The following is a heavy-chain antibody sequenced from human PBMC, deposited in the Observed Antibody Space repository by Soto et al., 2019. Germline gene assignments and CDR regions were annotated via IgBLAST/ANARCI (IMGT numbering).Heavy chain of an antibody. CDR1: GYTFTSYY. J-gene: IGHJ4*02. CDR2: INPSGGST. D-gene: IGHD6-13*01. CDR3: AREIAADYYFDY. Sequence: RXSVEVSCKASGYTFTSYYMHWVRQAPGQGLEWMGIINPSGGSTSYAQKFQGRVTMTRDTSTSTVYMELSSLRSEDTAVYYCAREIAADYYFDYWGQGTLVTVSS. V-gene: IGHV1-46*01.